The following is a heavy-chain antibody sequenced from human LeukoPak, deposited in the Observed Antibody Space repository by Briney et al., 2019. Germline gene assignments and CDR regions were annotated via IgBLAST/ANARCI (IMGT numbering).Heavy chain of an antibody. CDR1: GGTFSSYA. Sequence: SVTVSCQASGGTFSSYAISWVRQAPGQGLEWMGGIIPIFGTANYAQQFQGRVTSTADESTSTAYMELSSLRSEDTAVYYCASFEADDILTGPFDYWGQGTLVTVSS. J-gene: IGHJ4*02. V-gene: IGHV1-69*13. CDR3: ASFEADDILTGPFDY. D-gene: IGHD3-9*01. CDR2: IIPIFGTA.